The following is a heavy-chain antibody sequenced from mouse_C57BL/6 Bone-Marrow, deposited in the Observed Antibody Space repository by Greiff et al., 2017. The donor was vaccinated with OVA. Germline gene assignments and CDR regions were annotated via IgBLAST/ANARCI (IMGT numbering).Heavy chain of an antibody. CDR3: TPFYSNYWYFDV. Sequence: VQLQQSGAELVRPGASVKLSCTASGFNIKDDSMHWVKQRPEQGLEWIGWLDPENGDTEYASKFQGTAPITADTSSNTAYLHLSSLTSEDTAVYYCTPFYSNYWYFDVWGTGTTVTVSA. CDR2: LDPENGDT. D-gene: IGHD2-5*01. CDR1: GFNIKDDS. V-gene: IGHV14-4*01. J-gene: IGHJ1*03.